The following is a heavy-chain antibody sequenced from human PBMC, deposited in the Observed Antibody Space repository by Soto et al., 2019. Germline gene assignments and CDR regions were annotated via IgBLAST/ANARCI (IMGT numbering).Heavy chain of an antibody. J-gene: IGHJ5*02. CDR3: VQSDSSGYSFWFDP. CDR2: ISAYNGNT. D-gene: IGHD3-22*01. CDR1: GYTFTSYG. Sequence: QVQLVQSGAEVKKPGASVKVSCKASGYTFTSYGISWVRQAPGQGLEWMGWISAYNGNTNYAQKRHDKFTMTTDPPTSTAYMELSSLRSYDTAVYYCVQSDSSGYSFWFDPWCQGTLVTVSS. V-gene: IGHV1-18*01.